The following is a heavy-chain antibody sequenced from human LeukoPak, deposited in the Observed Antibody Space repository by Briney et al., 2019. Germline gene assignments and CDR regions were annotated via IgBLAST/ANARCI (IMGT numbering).Heavy chain of an antibody. CDR2: MHDSGST. Sequence: SETLSLTCSVSGGSITMSSYYWGWIRQPPGKGLEWIGSMHDSGSTASNPSLKSRVTISVDTSKNQVSLKLSSVTPADTAVYYCARGRQLPTHYYYYYYMDVWGKGTTVTVSS. CDR1: GGSITMSSYY. D-gene: IGHD2-2*01. CDR3: ARGRQLPTHYYYYYYMDV. J-gene: IGHJ6*03. V-gene: IGHV4-39*01.